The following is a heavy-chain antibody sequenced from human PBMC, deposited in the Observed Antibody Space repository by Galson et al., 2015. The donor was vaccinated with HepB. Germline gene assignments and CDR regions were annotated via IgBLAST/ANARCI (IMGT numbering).Heavy chain of an antibody. CDR3: AREGIAAAGRAEYFQH. V-gene: IGHV1-69*13. CDR2: IIPIFGIA. D-gene: IGHD6-13*01. J-gene: IGHJ1*01. Sequence: SVKVSCKASGGTFSSYAISWVRQAPGQGLEWMGGIIPIFGIANYAQRFQGRVTTTADESTSTAYMELSSLRSEDTAVYYCAREGIAAAGRAEYFQHWGQGTLVTVSS. CDR1: GGTFSSYA.